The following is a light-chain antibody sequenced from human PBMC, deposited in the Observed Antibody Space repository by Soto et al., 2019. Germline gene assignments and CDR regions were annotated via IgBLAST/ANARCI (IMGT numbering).Light chain of an antibody. CDR1: SSNIGAGYD. Sequence: QSVLTQPPSVSGAPGQRVTISCTGSSSNIGAGYDVHWYQQFPGTAPKLLLYGSTNRPSGVPDRFSGSKSGTSASLAIAGLQTEDEADYYCQSYDSSLSAVVFGGGTKVTV. J-gene: IGLJ2*01. CDR2: GST. V-gene: IGLV1-40*01. CDR3: QSYDSSLSAVV.